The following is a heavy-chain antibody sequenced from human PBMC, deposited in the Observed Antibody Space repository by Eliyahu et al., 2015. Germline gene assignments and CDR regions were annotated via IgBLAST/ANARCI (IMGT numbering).Heavy chain of an antibody. J-gene: IGHJ4*02. Sequence: QVQLEESGGAVVQPGRSLRLXCAASGFTFSSFGLHWVRQAPGKGLEWVAVISHDGTEEYYADSVKGRFTISRDNSKNTLYLQMDSLKTEDTAVYFCAKDWLVTTFMDYWGQGTLVTVSS. CDR1: GFTFSSFG. CDR2: ISHDGTEE. D-gene: IGHD4-17*01. V-gene: IGHV3-30*18. CDR3: AKDWLVTTFMDY.